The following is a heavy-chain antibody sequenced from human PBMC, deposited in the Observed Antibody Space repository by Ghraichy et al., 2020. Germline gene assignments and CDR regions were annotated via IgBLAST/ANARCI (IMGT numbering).Heavy chain of an antibody. CDR1: GFTFSTYS. CDR2: IGSRSNYM. D-gene: IGHD3-10*01. CDR3: ARGQGFGELLPNWFDP. Sequence: GGSLRLSCAASGFTFSTYSMNWVRQAPGKGLEWISSIGSRSNYMYYADSLKGRFTISRDNAKNSLYLQMNSLRAEDTAVYYCARGQGFGELLPNWFDPWGQGTLVTVSS. J-gene: IGHJ5*02. V-gene: IGHV3-21*01.